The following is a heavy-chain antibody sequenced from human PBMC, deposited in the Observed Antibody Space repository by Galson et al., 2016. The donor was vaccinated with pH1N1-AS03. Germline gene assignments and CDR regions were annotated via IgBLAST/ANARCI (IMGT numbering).Heavy chain of an antibody. V-gene: IGHV3-30*18. D-gene: IGHD2/OR15-2a*01. CDR3: AKDLHFYDSYYLDY. J-gene: IGHJ4*02. Sequence: CAASGFTFNRHAMHWVRQAPGKGLEWVAIMSYDGSTKYYTDSVRDRFTISRDNSKKTLYLHMSSLRAEDTAVYYCAKDLHFYDSYYLDYWGRGTLVIVSS. CDR2: MSYDGSTK. CDR1: GFTFNRHA.